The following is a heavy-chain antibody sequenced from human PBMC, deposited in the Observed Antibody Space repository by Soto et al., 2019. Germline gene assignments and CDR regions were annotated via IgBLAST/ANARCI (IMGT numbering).Heavy chain of an antibody. V-gene: IGHV4-30-2*01. CDR3: ARVRLVRGWFDP. CDR1: GGSISSGGYS. J-gene: IGHJ5*02. D-gene: IGHD6-6*01. CDR2: IYHSGST. Sequence: PSETLSLTCAVSGGSISSGGYSWSWIRQPPGKGLEWIGYIYHSGSTYYNPSLKSRVTISVDRSKNQFSLKLSSVTAADTAVYYCARVRLVRGWFDPWGKGTMVTVSS.